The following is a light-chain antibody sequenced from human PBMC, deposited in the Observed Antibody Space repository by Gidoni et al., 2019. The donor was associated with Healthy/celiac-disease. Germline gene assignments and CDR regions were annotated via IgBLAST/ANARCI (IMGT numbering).Light chain of an antibody. CDR1: QRVSSY. J-gene: IGKJ1*01. V-gene: IGKV3-11*01. CDR3: QQRSNWPPWT. CDR2: DAS. Sequence: EIVLTQSPATLSSSPGERATLSCRASQRVSSYLAWYQQKPGQAPRLLIYDASNRATGIPARFSGSGSGTDFTLTISSLEPEDFAVYYCQQRSNWPPWTFGQGTKVEIK.